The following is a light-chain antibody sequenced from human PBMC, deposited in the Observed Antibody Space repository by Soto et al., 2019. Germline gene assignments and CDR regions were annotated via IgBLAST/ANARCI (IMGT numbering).Light chain of an antibody. CDR2: YAS. Sequence: EIMMTQSPATLSVSLGERATLSCRASQSVRNNLAWYQQKPGQAPRLLIYYASTRATGIPARFSGSGSGTEFTLTISSLQSEDFALYYYQQYNNWPPITFGQGTRLEIK. CDR3: QQYNNWPPIT. J-gene: IGKJ5*01. CDR1: QSVRNN. V-gene: IGKV3-15*01.